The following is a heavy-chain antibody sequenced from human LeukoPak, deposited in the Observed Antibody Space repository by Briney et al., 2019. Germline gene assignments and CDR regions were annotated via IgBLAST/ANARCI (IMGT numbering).Heavy chain of an antibody. Sequence: GASVRVSCKASGYTFTSYYIHWVRQAPGQGLEWMGIINPSGGSTSYAQKFQGRVTMTRDTSTSTVYMKLSSLRSEDTAVYYCAREFAHVDTAMVFDYWGQGTLVTVSS. V-gene: IGHV1-46*01. D-gene: IGHD5-18*01. J-gene: IGHJ4*02. CDR2: INPSGGST. CDR1: GYTFTSYY. CDR3: AREFAHVDTAMVFDY.